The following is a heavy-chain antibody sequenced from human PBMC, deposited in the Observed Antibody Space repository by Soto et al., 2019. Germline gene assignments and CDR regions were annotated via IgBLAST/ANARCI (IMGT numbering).Heavy chain of an antibody. CDR1: GGTFSSYA. J-gene: IGHJ4*02. CDR2: IIPIFGTA. V-gene: IGHV1-69*12. CDR3: ARPRGLYYYDSSGYERGGFDY. D-gene: IGHD3-22*01. Sequence: QVQLVQSGAEVKKPGSSVKVSCKASGGTFSSYAISWVRQAPGQGLEWMGGIIPIFGTANYAQKFQGRVTITADESTSTAYMELSSLRSEDTAVYYWARPRGLYYYDSSGYERGGFDYWGQGTLVTVSS.